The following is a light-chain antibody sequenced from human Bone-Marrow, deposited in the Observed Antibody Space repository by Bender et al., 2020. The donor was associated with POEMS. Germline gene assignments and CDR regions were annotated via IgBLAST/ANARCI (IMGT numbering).Light chain of an antibody. CDR1: TGDVGGHNY. V-gene: IGLV2-11*01. J-gene: IGLJ2*01. CDR2: DVT. CDR3: SSYAGSYSLL. Sequence: QSALTQPRSVSGSPGQSVAISCSGSTGDVGGHNYVSWYRQHPAKAPQLLIYDVTKRPSGVPDRFSGSKSGNTASLTISGLQADDEADYYCSSYAGSYSLLFGGGTMLTVL.